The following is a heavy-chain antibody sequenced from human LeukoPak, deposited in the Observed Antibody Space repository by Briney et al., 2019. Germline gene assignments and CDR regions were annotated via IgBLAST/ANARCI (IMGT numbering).Heavy chain of an antibody. Sequence: GGSLRPSCAASGFTFTTYWMSWARQAPGKGLEWVANIKQDGSEKYYVDSVKGRFTISRDNAKNSLYLQMNSLRAEDTAVYYCAGDRTRLVYWGQGTLVTVSS. CDR3: AGDRTRLVY. CDR1: GFTFTTYW. J-gene: IGHJ4*02. CDR2: IKQDGSEK. D-gene: IGHD6-6*01. V-gene: IGHV3-7*01.